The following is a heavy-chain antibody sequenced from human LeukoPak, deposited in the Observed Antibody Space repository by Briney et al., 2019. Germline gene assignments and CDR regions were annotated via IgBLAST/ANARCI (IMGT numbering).Heavy chain of an antibody. CDR3: ARGATRLVGDFWSGYYGY. CDR1: GGSFSHYY. D-gene: IGHD3-3*01. CDR2: INHSGST. V-gene: IGHV4-34*01. J-gene: IGHJ4*02. Sequence: SETLSLTCAVSGGSFSHYYWSWIRQPPGKGLEWIGEINHSGSTNYNPSLKSRVTISVDTSKNQFSLKLSSVTAADTAVYYCARGATRLVGDFWSGYYGYWGQGTLVTVSS.